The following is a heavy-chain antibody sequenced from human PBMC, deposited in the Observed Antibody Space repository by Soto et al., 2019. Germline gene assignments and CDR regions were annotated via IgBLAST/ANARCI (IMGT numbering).Heavy chain of an antibody. D-gene: IGHD1-1*01. Sequence: QVQLVQSGAEVKKPGASVKVSCKASGYTFTSYAMHWVRQAPGQRLEWMGWINAGNGNTKYSQKFQGRVTITRDTSASTAYMDLSSLRSEDTAVYYCARLDSEPENFDYWGQGTLVTVSS. CDR2: INAGNGNT. CDR3: ARLDSEPENFDY. CDR1: GYTFTSYA. V-gene: IGHV1-3*01. J-gene: IGHJ4*02.